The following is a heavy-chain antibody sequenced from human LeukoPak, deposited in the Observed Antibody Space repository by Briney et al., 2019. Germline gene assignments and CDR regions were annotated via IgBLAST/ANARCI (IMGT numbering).Heavy chain of an antibody. Sequence: GGSLRLSCAASGFTFSSYAMSWVRQAPGKGLEWVSTISDNGGSTFYADSVKGRFTISRDNSKNTLYLQMNSLRAEDTAVYYCAKPGGESYFTHNCFDPWGQGALVTVSS. D-gene: IGHD3-10*01. CDR3: AKPGGESYFTHNCFDP. V-gene: IGHV3-23*01. CDR2: ISDNGGST. J-gene: IGHJ5*02. CDR1: GFTFSSYA.